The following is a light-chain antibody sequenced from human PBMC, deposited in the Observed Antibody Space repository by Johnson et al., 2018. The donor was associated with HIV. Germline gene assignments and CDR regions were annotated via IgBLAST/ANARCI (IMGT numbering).Light chain of an antibody. J-gene: IGLJ1*01. CDR2: DND. CDR3: DTWDSSLGGV. Sequence: HSVLTQPPSVSAAPGQKVTISCFGSDSNIGNNYVSWYQQVPGTAPKLLIYDNDKRPSGIPDRFSGSKSGTSATLGITGLQTGDEADYDCDTWDSSLGGVFGTGTQVTVL. V-gene: IGLV1-51*01. CDR1: DSNIGNNY.